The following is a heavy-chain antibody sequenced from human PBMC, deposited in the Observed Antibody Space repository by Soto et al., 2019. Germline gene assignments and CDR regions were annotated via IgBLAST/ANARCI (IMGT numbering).Heavy chain of an antibody. D-gene: IGHD4-4*01. CDR3: AKDRLQGYYYGMDV. CDR1: GFTFSSHG. J-gene: IGHJ6*02. CDR2: ISNDGINI. Sequence: QVQLVESGGGVVQPGRSLRLSCAASGFTFSSHGMHWVRQAPGKGLEWVAVISNDGINIYYRDSVKGRFTISRDNSKNTLWLQMNSLRAEDTAVYYCAKDRLQGYYYGMDVWGQGTTVIVSS. V-gene: IGHV3-30*18.